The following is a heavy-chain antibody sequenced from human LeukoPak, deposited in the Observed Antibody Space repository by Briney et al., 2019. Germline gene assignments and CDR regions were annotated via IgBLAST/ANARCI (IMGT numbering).Heavy chain of an antibody. CDR3: ARVRGYTTVAGRGHFDY. Sequence: SETLSLTCTVSGGSISSGGYYWSWIRQHPGKGLEWIGYIYYSGSTYYNPSLKSRVTISVDTSKNQFSLKLSPVTAADTAVYYCARVRGYTTVAGRGHFDYWGQGTLVTVSS. D-gene: IGHD6-19*01. V-gene: IGHV4-31*03. CDR1: GGSISSGGYY. CDR2: IYYSGST. J-gene: IGHJ4*02.